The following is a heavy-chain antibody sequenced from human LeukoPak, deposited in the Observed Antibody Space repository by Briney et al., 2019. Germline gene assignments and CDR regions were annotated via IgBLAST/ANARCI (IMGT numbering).Heavy chain of an antibody. CDR3: ASTNNYYDSSGYSDL. CDR2: INHSGST. J-gene: IGHJ4*02. Sequence: PSETLSLTCAVYGGSFSGYYWSWIRQPPGKGLEWIGEINHSGSTNYNPSLKSRVTISVDTSKNQFSLKLSSVTAADTAVYYCASTNNYYDSSGYSDLWGQGTLVTVSS. CDR1: GGSFSGYY. V-gene: IGHV4-34*01. D-gene: IGHD3-22*01.